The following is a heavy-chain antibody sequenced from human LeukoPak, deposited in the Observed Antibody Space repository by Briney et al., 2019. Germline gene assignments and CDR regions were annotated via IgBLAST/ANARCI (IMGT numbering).Heavy chain of an antibody. Sequence: GGSLRLSCAASGFTFSSSAMSWVRQAPGKGLEWVSLISASGGNTYYADSVKGRFTISRDNSKNTLYLQMNSLRAEDTAVYCCAKRSTVAGKVDYWGQGTLVTVSS. V-gene: IGHV3-23*01. CDR3: AKRSTVAGKVDY. CDR1: GFTFSSSA. J-gene: IGHJ4*02. CDR2: ISASGGNT. D-gene: IGHD6-19*01.